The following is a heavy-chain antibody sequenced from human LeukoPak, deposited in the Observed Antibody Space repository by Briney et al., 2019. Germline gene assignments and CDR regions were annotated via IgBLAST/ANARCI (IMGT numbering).Heavy chain of an antibody. CDR2: ISKDGADK. Sequence: PGGSLRLPSAASGFYFNTYGMHWVRQAPGEGLEWVTAISKDGADKYYADSVKGRFTISRDNSKNTVYLQMNSLRPEDTAVYYCAKNDISGYYADFWGQGTLVIVSS. CDR1: GFYFNTYG. J-gene: IGHJ4*02. CDR3: AKNDISGYYADF. D-gene: IGHD3-22*01. V-gene: IGHV3-30*18.